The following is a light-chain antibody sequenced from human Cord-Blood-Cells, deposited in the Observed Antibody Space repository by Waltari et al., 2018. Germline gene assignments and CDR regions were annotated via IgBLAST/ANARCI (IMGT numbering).Light chain of an antibody. CDR3: QQYGISPPT. CDR1: LRVSSSY. CDR2: GAS. Sequence: DIVLTQSPGTLSFSSGERATLSCRASLRVSSSYLARYQQKPAQAPRLLIYGASSRATGIPDRFSGSGSGTDFTLTISRLEPEDSAVYYCQQYGISPPTFGPATKVDIK. J-gene: IGKJ3*01. V-gene: IGKV3-20*01.